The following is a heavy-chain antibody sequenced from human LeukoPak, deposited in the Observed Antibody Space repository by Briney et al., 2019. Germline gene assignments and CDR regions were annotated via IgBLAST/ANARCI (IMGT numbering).Heavy chain of an antibody. CDR1: GGSFSGYY. CDR3: ARVGPTTAYYYYYGMDV. CDR2: INHSGST. Sequence: SETLSLTCAVYGGSFSGYYWSWIRQPPGKGLEWTGEINHSGSTNYNPSLKSRVTISVDTSKNQFSLKLSSVTAADTAVYYCARVGPTTAYYYYYGMDVWGQGTTVTVSS. J-gene: IGHJ6*02. D-gene: IGHD4-17*01. V-gene: IGHV4-34*01.